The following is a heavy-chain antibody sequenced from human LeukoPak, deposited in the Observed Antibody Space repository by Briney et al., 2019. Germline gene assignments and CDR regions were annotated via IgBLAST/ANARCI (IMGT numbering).Heavy chain of an antibody. CDR3: ARGGSIVGATPHDAFDI. CDR2: IYYSGST. CDR1: AAPITSYY. J-gene: IGHJ3*02. V-gene: IGHV4-59*01. D-gene: IGHD1-26*01. Sequence: PSETLSLTCTVSAAPITSYYWSWIRQPSGKGLEWIGYIYYSGSTNYNPSLKSRVAISVDTSKNQVSLRLSSVTAADTAVYYCARGGSIVGATPHDAFDIWGQGTVVTVS.